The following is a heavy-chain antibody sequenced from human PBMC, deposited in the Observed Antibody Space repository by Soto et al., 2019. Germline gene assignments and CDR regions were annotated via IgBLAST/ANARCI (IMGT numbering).Heavy chain of an antibody. CDR3: ARSCSGGSCYPGGDYYYYYYMAV. J-gene: IGHJ6*03. CDR1: GGSISSYY. Sequence: TSETLSLTCTVSGGSISSYYWSWIRQPPGKGLEWIGYIYYSGSTNYNPSLKSQVTISVDTSKNQFSLKLSSVTAADTAVYYCARSCSGGSCYPGGDYYYYYYMAVWGKGTTVTVSS. V-gene: IGHV4-59*01. CDR2: IYYSGST. D-gene: IGHD2-15*01.